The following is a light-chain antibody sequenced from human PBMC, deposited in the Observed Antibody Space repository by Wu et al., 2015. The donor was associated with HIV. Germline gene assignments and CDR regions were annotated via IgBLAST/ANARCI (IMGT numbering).Light chain of an antibody. Sequence: EIQMTQSPSSLSASVGDRVTITCRASRGITNYLAWYQQKPGKVPKVLIYAASTLQSGAPSRFSGSGSGTDFTLTISSLQPEDVATYYCQKYNTAPWTFGQGT. CDR1: RGITNY. V-gene: IGKV1-27*01. J-gene: IGKJ1*01. CDR2: AAS. CDR3: QKYNTAPWT.